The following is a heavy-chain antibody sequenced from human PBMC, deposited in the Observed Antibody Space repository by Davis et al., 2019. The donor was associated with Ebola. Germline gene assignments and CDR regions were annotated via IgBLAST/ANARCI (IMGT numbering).Heavy chain of an antibody. J-gene: IGHJ4*02. V-gene: IGHV3-23*01. CDR3: VKGAFSMPLDF. Sequence: GSLRLSCSASGFTFSSFAMSWVRQAPGKGLEWVSTITSSGGSTYYADSVKGRFSVSRDSSRSTLSLQMNSLRAEDTAVYYCVKGAFSMPLDFWGQGTLVTVSS. CDR2: ITSSGGST. CDR1: GFTFSSFA. D-gene: IGHD2-2*01.